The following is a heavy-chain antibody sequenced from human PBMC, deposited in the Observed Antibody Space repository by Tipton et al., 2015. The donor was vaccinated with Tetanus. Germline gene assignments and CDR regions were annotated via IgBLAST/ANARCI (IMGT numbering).Heavy chain of an antibody. V-gene: IGHV3-53*01. CDR1: GFTVSSNY. CDR2: IYSDGST. Sequence: GSLRLSCAASGFTVSSNYMSWVRQAPGKGLEWVSVIYSDGSTYYADSVKGRFTISRDNSKNTLYLQMNSLRAEDTAAYYCAREAYYYDSSGYNNYFDYWGQGTLVTVSS. CDR3: AREAYYYDSSGYNNYFDY. D-gene: IGHD3-22*01. J-gene: IGHJ4*02.